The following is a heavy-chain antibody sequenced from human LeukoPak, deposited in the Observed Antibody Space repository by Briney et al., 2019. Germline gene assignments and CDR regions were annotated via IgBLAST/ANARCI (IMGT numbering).Heavy chain of an antibody. CDR2: IYYSGST. V-gene: IGHV4-39*01. J-gene: IGHJ4*02. Sequence: SETLSLTCTVSGGSISSSSYYWGWIRQPPGKGLEWIGSIYYSGSTYYNPSLKSRVTISVDTSKNQFSLMLSSVTAADTAVYYCARQAGTLLDYFDYWGQGTLVTVSS. D-gene: IGHD6-19*01. CDR3: ARQAGTLLDYFDY. CDR1: GGSISSSSYY.